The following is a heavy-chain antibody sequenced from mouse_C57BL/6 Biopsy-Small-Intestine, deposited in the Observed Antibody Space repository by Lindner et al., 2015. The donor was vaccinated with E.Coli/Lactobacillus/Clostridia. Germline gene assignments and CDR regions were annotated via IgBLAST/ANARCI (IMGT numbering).Heavy chain of an antibody. J-gene: IGHJ4*01. CDR1: GYTFTSYD. Sequence: VQLQESGPELVKPGASVKLSCKASGYTFTSYDINWVKQRPGQGLEWIGWIYPRDGSTKYNEKFKGKATLTVDTSSSTAYMELHSLTSEDSAVYFCARGGPFATVVENAMDYWGQGTSVTVSS. CDR2: IYPRDGST. D-gene: IGHD1-1*01. V-gene: IGHV1-85*01. CDR3: ARGGPFATVVENAMDY.